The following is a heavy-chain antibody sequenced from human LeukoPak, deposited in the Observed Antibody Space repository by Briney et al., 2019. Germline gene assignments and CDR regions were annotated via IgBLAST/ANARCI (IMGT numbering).Heavy chain of an antibody. Sequence: SETLSLACTVSGGSISIYYWSWIRQPAGKGLEWIGHIYTNGSTKYKSSLKSRVTISVDTSKNQFSLKLSSVTAADTAVYYCAREWGTYYYDSSGYSQLYYFDYWGQGTLVTVSS. CDR1: GGSISIYY. CDR3: AREWGTYYYDSSGYSQLYYFDY. V-gene: IGHV4-4*07. D-gene: IGHD3-22*01. CDR2: IYTNGST. J-gene: IGHJ4*02.